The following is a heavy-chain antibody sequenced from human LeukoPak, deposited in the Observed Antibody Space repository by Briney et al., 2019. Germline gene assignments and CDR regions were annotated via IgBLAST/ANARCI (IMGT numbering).Heavy chain of an antibody. D-gene: IGHD6-6*01. CDR1: GFTFDDYG. J-gene: IGHJ1*01. V-gene: IGHV3-20*04. CDR2: INWNGGSI. Sequence: GGSLRLSCAASGFTFDDYGMSWVRQAPGKGLEWVSGINWNGGSIGYVDSVKGRFTISRDNAKNSLYLQMNSLRAEDAAVYYCARESFAARWDWGQGTLVTVSS. CDR3: ARESFAARWD.